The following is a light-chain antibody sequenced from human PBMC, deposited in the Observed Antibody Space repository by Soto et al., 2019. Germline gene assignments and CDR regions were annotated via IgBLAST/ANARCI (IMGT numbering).Light chain of an antibody. CDR2: DVI. V-gene: IGLV2-14*03. J-gene: IGLJ1*01. Sequence: SVLTQPASVSGSPGQSITISCTGTSSDVGRYNYVSWYQQHPGKAPTLIIYDVINRPSGVSHRFSASKSGNTASLTISGLQAEDEADYYCTSYTTSATYVIGTGTKVTVL. CDR1: SSDVGRYNY. CDR3: TSYTTSATYV.